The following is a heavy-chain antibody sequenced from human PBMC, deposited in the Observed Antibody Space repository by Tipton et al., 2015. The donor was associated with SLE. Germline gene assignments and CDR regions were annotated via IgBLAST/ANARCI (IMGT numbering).Heavy chain of an antibody. CDR2: INGEGSSS. CDR1: GFTFSNYW. Sequence: SLRLSCVASGFTFSNYWMHWVRQAPGKGLVWVSRINGEGSSSHYADSVKGRFTISRDNAKSSLYLQVNSLRAEDTAVYYCASHSPYNFWSGYFGYWGQGTLVTVSS. CDR3: ASHSPYNFWSGYFGY. V-gene: IGHV3-74*01. D-gene: IGHD3-3*01. J-gene: IGHJ4*02.